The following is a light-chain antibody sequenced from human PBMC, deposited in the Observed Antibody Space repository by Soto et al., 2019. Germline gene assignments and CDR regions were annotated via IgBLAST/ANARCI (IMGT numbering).Light chain of an antibody. Sequence: ILMTQSPATLSVSPGERGTMSCRASQSVSSNLAWYQQTPGQAPRLLIYGASTRDTGIPGRFSGGGSGTEFTLPVSSLQSADFEVYYCQHYVNWPLTFGGGTKV. CDR1: QSVSSN. J-gene: IGKJ4*01. CDR2: GAS. CDR3: QHYVNWPLT. V-gene: IGKV3-15*01.